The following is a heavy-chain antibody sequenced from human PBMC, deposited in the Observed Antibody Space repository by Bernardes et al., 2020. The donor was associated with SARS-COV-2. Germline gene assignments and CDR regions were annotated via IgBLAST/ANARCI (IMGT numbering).Heavy chain of an antibody. Sequence: GGSLRLSCAASGFTFSSYSMNWVRQAPGKGLEWVSSISSSSSYIYYADSVKGRFTISRDNAKNSLYLQMNSLRAEDTAVYYCATRPNHRGAEGYWGQGTLVTVSS. J-gene: IGHJ4*02. V-gene: IGHV3-21*01. CDR3: ATRPNHRGAEGY. D-gene: IGHD3-10*01. CDR2: ISSSSSYI. CDR1: GFTFSSYS.